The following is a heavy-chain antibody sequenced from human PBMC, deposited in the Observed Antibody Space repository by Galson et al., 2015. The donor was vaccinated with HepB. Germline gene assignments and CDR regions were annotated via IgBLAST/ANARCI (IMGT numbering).Heavy chain of an antibody. V-gene: IGHV1-18*01. CDR2: ISAYNGNT. Sequence: SVKVSCKASGYTFTSYGISWVRQAPGQGLEWMGWISAYNGNTNYAQKLQGRVTMTTDTSTSTAYMGLRSLRSDDTAVYYCARDLCSGGSCYSRNFDPWGQGTLVTVSS. CDR3: ARDLCSGGSCYSRNFDP. CDR1: GYTFTSYG. J-gene: IGHJ5*02. D-gene: IGHD2-15*01.